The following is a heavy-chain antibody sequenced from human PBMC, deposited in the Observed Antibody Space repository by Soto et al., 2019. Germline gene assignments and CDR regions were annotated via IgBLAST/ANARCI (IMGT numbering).Heavy chain of an antibody. V-gene: IGHV1-69*02. CDR1: GGTFSSYT. J-gene: IGHJ4*02. CDR3: AEESSSSSWYYFDY. CDR2: IIPILGIA. D-gene: IGHD6-13*01. Sequence: SVKVSCKASGGTFSSYTISWVRQAPGQGLEWMGRIIPILGIANYAQKFQGRVTITADKSTSTAYMELSSLRSEDTAVYYCAEESSSSSWYYFDYWGQGTLVTVSS.